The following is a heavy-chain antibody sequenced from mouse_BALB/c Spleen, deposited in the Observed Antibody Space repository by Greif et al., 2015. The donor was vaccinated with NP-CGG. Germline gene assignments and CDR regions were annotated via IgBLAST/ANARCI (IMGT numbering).Heavy chain of an antibody. V-gene: IGHV5-6*02. CDR2: ISSGGSYT. CDR1: GFTFSSYG. Sequence: EVKLMESGGDLVKPGGSLKLSCAASGFTFSSYGMSWVRQTPDKRLEWVATISSGGSYTYYPDSVKGRFTISRDNAKNTLYLQMSSLKSEDTAMYYCARGNTMITYYAMDYWGQGTSVTVSS. CDR3: ARGNTMITYYAMDY. J-gene: IGHJ4*01. D-gene: IGHD2-4*01.